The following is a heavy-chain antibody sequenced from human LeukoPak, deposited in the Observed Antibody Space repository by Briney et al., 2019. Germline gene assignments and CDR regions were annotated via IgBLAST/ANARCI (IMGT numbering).Heavy chain of an antibody. CDR3: ASRPYDNSGYYYV. J-gene: IGHJ4*02. D-gene: IGHD3-22*01. CDR2: ISGSSSYI. CDR1: GFTFSSYS. V-gene: IGHV3-21*01. Sequence: GGSLRLSCAASGFTFSSYSMDWVRQAPGKGLEWVSSISGSSSYIYYADSAKGRFTISRDNAKNSLYLQMNSLRAEDTAVYYCASRPYDNSGYYYVWGQGTLVTVSS.